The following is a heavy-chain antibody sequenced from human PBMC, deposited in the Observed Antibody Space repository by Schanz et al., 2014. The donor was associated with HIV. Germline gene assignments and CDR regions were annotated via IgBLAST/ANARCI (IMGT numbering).Heavy chain of an antibody. CDR1: GFTFDSYT. V-gene: IGHV3-21*04. CDR3: AKDMRNYYEWGDWLDA. CDR2: ISGGSGDK. D-gene: IGHD3-22*01. J-gene: IGHJ5*02. Sequence: EVQVVDSGGGLVKPGGSLRLSCVVSGFTFDSYTMNWVRQAPGKGLEWVSSISGGSGDKLYADSIKGRFTISRDNSKNTLYLQMSSLRAEDTAVYYCAKDMRNYYEWGDWLDAWGQGTLVTVSS.